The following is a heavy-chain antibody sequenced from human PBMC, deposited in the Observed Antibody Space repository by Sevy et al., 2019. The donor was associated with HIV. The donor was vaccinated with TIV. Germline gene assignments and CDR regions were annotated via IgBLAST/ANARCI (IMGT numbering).Heavy chain of an antibody. V-gene: IGHV3-21*01. Sequence: GGSLRLSCAASGFTFRSYSMNWVRQAPGRGLELVSSITSSSSFIFYADSVKGRFTISRDNAKNSLFLQMNSLRAEDTAVYYCARPTSGLSEYEPLDNARFYGMDVWGQGTTVTVSS. J-gene: IGHJ6*02. CDR1: GFTFRSYS. CDR2: ITSSSSFI. CDR3: ARPTSGLSEYEPLDNARFYGMDV. D-gene: IGHD1-20*01.